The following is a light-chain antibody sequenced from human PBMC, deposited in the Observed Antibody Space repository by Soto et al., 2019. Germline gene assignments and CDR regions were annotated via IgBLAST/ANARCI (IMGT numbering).Light chain of an antibody. CDR2: EVT. CDR1: SSDVGAYNY. Sequence: QSALTQPPSASGSPGQSVTISCTGTSSDVGAYNYVSWYQQHPGKAPKVMIYEVTKRPSRVPDRFSGSKSGNTASLTVSGLQAEDEADYYCSLYAGMNIVLFGGGTKLTVL. CDR3: SLYAGMNIVL. V-gene: IGLV2-8*01. J-gene: IGLJ2*01.